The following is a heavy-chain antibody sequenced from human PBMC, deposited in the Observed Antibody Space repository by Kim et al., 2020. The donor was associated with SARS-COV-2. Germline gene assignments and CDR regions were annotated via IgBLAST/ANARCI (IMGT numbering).Heavy chain of an antibody. CDR1: GYTFSSYT. CDR2: INPNTGYP. CDR3: ARRYYGSGRYYFDY. Sequence: ASVKVSCKASGYTFSSYTMTWVRQAPGQGLEWMGWINPNTGYPTYAQGFTGRFVFSLDTSVSTAYLQISSLEAEDTAAHYCARRYYGSGRYYFDYWGQGTLVTGSS. V-gene: IGHV7-4-1*02. J-gene: IGHJ4*02. D-gene: IGHD3-10*01.